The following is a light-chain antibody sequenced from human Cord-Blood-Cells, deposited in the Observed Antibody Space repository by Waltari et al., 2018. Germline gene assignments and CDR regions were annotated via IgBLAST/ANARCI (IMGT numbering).Light chain of an antibody. CDR1: NIGSKR. CDR2: YDS. J-gene: IGLJ3*02. CDR3: QVWDSSSDHWV. V-gene: IGLV3-21*04. Sequence: SYVLTQPPSVSVAPGKTARITCGGNNIGSKRVHWYQQKPGQAPVLVIYYDSDRPAGIPWRFSGSNSGNTATLTISRVEAGDEADYYCQVWDSSSDHWVFGGGTKLTVL.